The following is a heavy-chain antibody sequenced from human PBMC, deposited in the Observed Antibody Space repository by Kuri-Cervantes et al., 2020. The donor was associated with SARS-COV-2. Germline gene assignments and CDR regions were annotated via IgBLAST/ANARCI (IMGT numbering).Heavy chain of an antibody. CDR2: ISAYNGNT. J-gene: IGHJ3*02. CDR1: GYTFTSYG. V-gene: IGHV1-18*01. Sequence: ASVKVSCKASGYTFTSYGISGVRQAPGQGLEWMGWISAYNGNTNYAQKLQGRVTMTTDTSTSTAYMELRSLRSDDTAVYYCARGEGAAPDLDAFDIWGQGTMVTVSS. D-gene: IGHD1-26*01. CDR3: ARGEGAAPDLDAFDI.